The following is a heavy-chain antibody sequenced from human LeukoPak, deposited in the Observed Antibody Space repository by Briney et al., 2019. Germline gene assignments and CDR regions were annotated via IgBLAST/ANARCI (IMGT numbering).Heavy chain of an antibody. D-gene: IGHD4/OR15-4a*01. CDR2: IYSGGST. J-gene: IGHJ3*02. CDR3: ARDASANDAFDI. Sequence: GSLRLSCAASGFTVSSNYMSWVRQAPGKGLEWVSVIYSGGSTYYADSVKGRFTISRDNSKNTLYLQMNSLRAEDTAVYYCARDASANDAFDIWGQGTMVTVSS. CDR1: GFTVSSNY. V-gene: IGHV3-53*01.